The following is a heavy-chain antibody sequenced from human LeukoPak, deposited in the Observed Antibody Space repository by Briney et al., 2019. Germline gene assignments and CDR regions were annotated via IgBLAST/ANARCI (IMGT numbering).Heavy chain of an antibody. V-gene: IGHV3-48*01. J-gene: IGHJ6*02. D-gene: IGHD3-16*01. Sequence: KPGGSLRLSCAASGFTFSTYSMNWVRQAPGKGLEWVSYISSSTTNMYYADSVKGRFTISRDNAKNSLYLQMSNLRAEDTAVYFCARGGGLDVWGQGATVTVSS. CDR3: ARGGGLDV. CDR2: ISSSTTNM. CDR1: GFTFSTYS.